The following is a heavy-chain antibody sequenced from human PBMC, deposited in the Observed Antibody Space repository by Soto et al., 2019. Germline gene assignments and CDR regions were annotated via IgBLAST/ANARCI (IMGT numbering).Heavy chain of an antibody. D-gene: IGHD3-3*02. J-gene: IGHJ6*02. CDR3: ARGSIFGVVIIANYYYGMDV. V-gene: IGHV1-46*01. CDR1: GYTFTSYY. CDR2: INPSGGST. Sequence: QVQLVQSGAEVKKPGASVKVSCKASGYTFTSYYMHWVRQAPGQGLEWMGIINPSGGSTSYAQKFHGRVTMTRDTSTSTVYMELSSLRSEDTAVYYCARGSIFGVVIIANYYYGMDVWGQGTTVTVSS.